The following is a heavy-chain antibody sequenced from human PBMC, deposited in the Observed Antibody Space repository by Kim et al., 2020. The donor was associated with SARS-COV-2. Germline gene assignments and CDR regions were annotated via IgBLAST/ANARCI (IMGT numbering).Heavy chain of an antibody. D-gene: IGHD6-25*01. CDR2: IWSDGSNK. J-gene: IGHJ6*02. Sequence: GGSLRLSCAASGFNFNTYGMHWVRQAPGKGLEWVALIWSDGSNKYYGDSVKARFTVSRDNSKDTVYLEMTSLGVEDTAVYYCAREAEAGLYYYGMDVWGQGTTVTVSS. V-gene: IGHV3-33*01. CDR3: AREAEAGLYYYGMDV. CDR1: GFNFNTYG.